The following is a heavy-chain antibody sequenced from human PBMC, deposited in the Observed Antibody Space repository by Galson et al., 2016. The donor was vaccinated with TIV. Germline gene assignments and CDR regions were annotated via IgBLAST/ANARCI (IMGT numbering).Heavy chain of an antibody. CDR1: GFTFGSYG. J-gene: IGHJ4*02. CDR3: ARGFSSYYFDY. CDR2: VSFDRSDT. Sequence: SLRLSCAASGFTFGSYGMHWVRHGPGKGLEWLAFVSFDRSDTNYADSVKGRFTISRDNFKNTLYLQMSSLRTEDTAVYYCARGFSSYYFDYWGQGTLVTVSS. D-gene: IGHD6-13*01. V-gene: IGHV3-30*03.